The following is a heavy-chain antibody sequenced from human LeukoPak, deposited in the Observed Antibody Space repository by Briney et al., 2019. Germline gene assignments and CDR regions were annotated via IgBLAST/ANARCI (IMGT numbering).Heavy chain of an antibody. D-gene: IGHD3-10*01. J-gene: IGHJ4*02. CDR1: GFTVSSNY. CDR3: ASTVPGFGELNN. V-gene: IGHV3-66*02. CDR2: IYGGGST. Sequence: PGGSLRLSCAASGFTVSSNYMTWVRQAPGKGLEWVSVIYGGGSTYYAESVKGRFTISRDNSKNTLYLQMNSLSAEDTAVYYCASTVPGFGELNNWGQGTLVTVSS.